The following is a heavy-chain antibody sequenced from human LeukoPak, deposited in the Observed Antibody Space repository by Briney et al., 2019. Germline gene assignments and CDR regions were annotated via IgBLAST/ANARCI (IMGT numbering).Heavy chain of an antibody. V-gene: IGHV4-31*03. J-gene: IGHJ4*02. Sequence: SETLSLTCTVSGGSISSGGYYWSWIRQHPGKGLEWIGYIYYSGSTYYNPSLKSRVTISVDTSKNQFSLKLGSVTAADTAVYYCARVAGSSSSLLDYWGQGTLVTVSS. CDR1: GGSISSGGYY. CDR2: IYYSGST. D-gene: IGHD6-6*01. CDR3: ARVAGSSSSLLDY.